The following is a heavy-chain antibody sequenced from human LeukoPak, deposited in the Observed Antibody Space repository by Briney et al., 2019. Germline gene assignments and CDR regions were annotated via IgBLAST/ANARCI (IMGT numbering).Heavy chain of an antibody. CDR1: GGTFSSYA. CDR3: ARSSQTRPLQPLRY. J-gene: IGHJ4*02. D-gene: IGHD3-16*01. CDR2: IIPIFGTA. Sequence: SVKVSCKASGGTFSSYAISWVRQAPGQGLEWMGGIIPIFGTANYAQKFQGRVTTTADESTSTAYMELSSLRSEDTAVYYCARSSQTRPLQPLRYWGQGALVTVSS. V-gene: IGHV1-69*13.